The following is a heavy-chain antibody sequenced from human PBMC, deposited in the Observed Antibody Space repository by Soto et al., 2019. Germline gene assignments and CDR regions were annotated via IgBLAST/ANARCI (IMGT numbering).Heavy chain of an antibody. CDR1: GFTFSSYG. CDR3: AKDPAAVAATLEDC. D-gene: IGHD6-19*01. CDR2: ISYDGSNK. Sequence: QVQLVESGGGVVQPGRSLRLSCAASGFTFSSYGMHWVRQAPGKGLVWVAVISYDGSNKYYADSVKGCFTISRHNSKNTLYLQMNSLRAEDTAVYYSAKDPAAVAATLEDCWGQGTLVTVSS. J-gene: IGHJ4*02. V-gene: IGHV3-30*18.